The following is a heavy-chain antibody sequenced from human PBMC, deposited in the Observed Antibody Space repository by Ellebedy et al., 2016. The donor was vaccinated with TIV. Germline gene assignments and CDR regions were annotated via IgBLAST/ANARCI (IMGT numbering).Heavy chain of an antibody. CDR1: GYTFTGYS. D-gene: IGHD4/OR15-4a*01. Sequence: ASVKVSCKASGYTFTGYSVHWLRQAPGQGLEWMGIINPCGGSTSYAQKFQGRITMTRDTSTSTVYMELSSLRSGDTAVYSCARDAPYGGKNCFDYWGQGTLVTVSS. V-gene: IGHV1-46*01. CDR2: INPCGGST. CDR3: ARDAPYGGKNCFDY. J-gene: IGHJ4*02.